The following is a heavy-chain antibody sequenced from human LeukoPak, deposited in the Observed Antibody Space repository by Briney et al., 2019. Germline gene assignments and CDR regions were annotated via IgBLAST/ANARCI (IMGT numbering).Heavy chain of an antibody. CDR1: GGSISSYY. D-gene: IGHD3-3*01. V-gene: IGHV4-59*01. CDR2: VYYSGGT. CDR3: ARGGYYTLEYYYYMEV. J-gene: IGHJ6*03. Sequence: SETLSLTCTVSGGSISSYYWSWIRQAPGKGLEWIGYVYYSGGTNYDPSLKSRVTMSVDTSKNQFSLKVTSMTAADTAVYYCARGGYYTLEYYYYMEVWGKGITVTVSS.